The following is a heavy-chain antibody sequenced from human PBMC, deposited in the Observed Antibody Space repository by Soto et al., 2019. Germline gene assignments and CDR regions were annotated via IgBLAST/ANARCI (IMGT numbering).Heavy chain of an antibody. J-gene: IGHJ5*02. Sequence: SGPTLVNPTQTLTLSCSFSGFSLTTGVGVGWISQRPGKALEWLAIIYWNDEKLYNPSLKTRLTITKDTSKNQVVLTVTDMDPVDTATYYCAHRVNMARGPYNYFGPWGQGTLVTVPS. V-gene: IGHV2-5*01. CDR2: IYWNDEK. CDR3: AHRVNMARGPYNYFGP. CDR1: GFSLTTGVG. D-gene: IGHD3-10*01.